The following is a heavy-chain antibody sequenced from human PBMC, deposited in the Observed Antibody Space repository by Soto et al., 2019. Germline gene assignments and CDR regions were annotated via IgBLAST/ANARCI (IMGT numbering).Heavy chain of an antibody. V-gene: IGHV3-33*01. CDR3: ARDPFVDTAMFGMDV. Sequence: PGGSLRLSCAASGFTFSSYGMHWARQAPGKGLEWVAVIWYDGSNKYYADSVKGRFTISRDNSKNTLYLQMNSLRAEDTAVYYCARDPFVDTAMFGMDVWGQGTTVTVSS. J-gene: IGHJ6*02. D-gene: IGHD5-18*01. CDR1: GFTFSSYG. CDR2: IWYDGSNK.